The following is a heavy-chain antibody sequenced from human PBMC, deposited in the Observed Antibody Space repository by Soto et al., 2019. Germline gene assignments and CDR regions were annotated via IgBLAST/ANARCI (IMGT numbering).Heavy chain of an antibody. D-gene: IGHD1-7*01. J-gene: IGHJ6*02. CDR2: IIPIFGTA. Sequence: QVQLVQSGAEVKKPGSSVKVSCKASGGTFCSYAISWVRQAPGQGLEWMGGIIPIFGTANYAQKFQGRVTITADEFTSTAYMELSSLRSEDTAVYYCAGPPELTRIYYYYGMDVWGQGTTVTVSS. CDR3: AGPPELTRIYYYYGMDV. V-gene: IGHV1-69*12. CDR1: GGTFCSYA.